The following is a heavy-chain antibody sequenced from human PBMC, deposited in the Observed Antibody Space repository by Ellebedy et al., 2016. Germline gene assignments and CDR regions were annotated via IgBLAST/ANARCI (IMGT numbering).Heavy chain of an antibody. J-gene: IGHJ6*02. CDR3: AKRPPTGQQLVRSGYYGMDV. CDR2: ISGSGGST. Sequence: GGSLRLSXAASGFTFSSYAMSWVRQAPGKGLEWVSAISGSGGSTYYADSVKGRFTISRDNSKNTLYLQMNSLRAEDTAVYYCAKRPPTGQQLVRSGYYGMDVWGQGTTVTVSS. D-gene: IGHD6-13*01. V-gene: IGHV3-23*01. CDR1: GFTFSSYA.